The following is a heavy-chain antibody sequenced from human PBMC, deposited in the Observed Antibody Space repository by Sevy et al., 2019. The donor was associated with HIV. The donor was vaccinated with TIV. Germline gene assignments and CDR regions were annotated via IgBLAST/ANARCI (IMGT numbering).Heavy chain of an antibody. CDR2: IIPIFGTA. CDR3: ASTYYYDSSGSHTPDNYYYYYMDV. J-gene: IGHJ6*03. Sequence: ASVKVSCKASGGTFSSYAISWVRQAPGQGLEWMGRIIPIFGTANYAQKFQGRVTITADESTSTAYMELSSLRSEDTAVYYCASTYYYDSSGSHTPDNYYYYYMDVWGKGTTVTVSS. D-gene: IGHD3-22*01. V-gene: IGHV1-69*13. CDR1: GGTFSSYA.